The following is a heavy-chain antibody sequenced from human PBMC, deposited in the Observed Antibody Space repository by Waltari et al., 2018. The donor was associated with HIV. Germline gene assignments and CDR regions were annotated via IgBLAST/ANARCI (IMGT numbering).Heavy chain of an antibody. CDR1: GGSISSSSYY. CDR3: ARDTTGVVPRRYFDY. Sequence: QLQLQESGPGLVKPSETLSLTCTVSGGSISSSSYYWGWIRQPPGKGLEWIGSIYYSGSTDYNPSLKSRVTISVDTSKNQFSLKLSSVTAADTAVYYCARDTTGVVPRRYFDYWGQGTLVTVSS. D-gene: IGHD1-26*01. CDR2: IYYSGST. J-gene: IGHJ4*02. V-gene: IGHV4-39*07.